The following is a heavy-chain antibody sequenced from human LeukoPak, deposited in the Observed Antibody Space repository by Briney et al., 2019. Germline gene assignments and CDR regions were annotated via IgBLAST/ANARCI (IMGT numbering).Heavy chain of an antibody. J-gene: IGHJ5*02. CDR3: ARGGLRFAPANWFDP. CDR2: ISSSGSTI. V-gene: IGHV3-11*01. CDR1: GFTLSDYY. D-gene: IGHD3-3*01. Sequence: PGGSLRLSCAASGFTLSDYYMSWIRQAPGKGLEWVSYISSSGSTIYYADSVKGRFTISRDNAKNSLYLQMNSLRAEDTAVYYCARGGLRFAPANWFDPWGQGTLVXXSS.